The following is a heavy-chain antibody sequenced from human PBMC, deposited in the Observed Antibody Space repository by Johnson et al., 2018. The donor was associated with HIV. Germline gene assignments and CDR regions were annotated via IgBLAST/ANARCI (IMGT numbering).Heavy chain of an antibody. CDR3: AKGAPYSGSLETAFDI. Sequence: VQLVESGGGLVQPGGSLRLSCAASGFTFSSYAMHWVRQAPGKGLEWVAVISYDGSNKYYADSVKGRFTISRDNSKNTLYLQMNSLRAEDTAVYYCAKGAPYSGSLETAFDIWGQGTMVTVSS. D-gene: IGHD1-26*01. J-gene: IGHJ3*02. CDR1: GFTFSSYA. V-gene: IGHV3-30-3*01. CDR2: ISYDGSNK.